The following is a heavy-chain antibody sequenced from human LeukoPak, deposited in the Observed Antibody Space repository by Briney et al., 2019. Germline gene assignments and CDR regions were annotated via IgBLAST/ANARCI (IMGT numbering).Heavy chain of an antibody. CDR2: IYYSGST. CDR3: AASDYDYNWFDS. J-gene: IGHJ5*01. CDR1: GGSISSYY. V-gene: IGHV4-59*12. Sequence: SETLSLTCTVSGGSISSYYWSWIRQPPGKGLEWIGYIYYSGSTNYNPSLKSRVSISVDTSKNQFSLKLSSVTAADTAVYYCAASDYDYNWFDSWGQGTLVTVSS. D-gene: IGHD5-12*01.